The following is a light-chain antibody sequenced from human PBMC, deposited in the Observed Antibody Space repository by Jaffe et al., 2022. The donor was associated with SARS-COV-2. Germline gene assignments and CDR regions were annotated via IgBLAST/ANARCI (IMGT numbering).Light chain of an antibody. CDR1: QGINNW. CDR3: QQAQSYPIT. Sequence: DIQMTQSPSSVPASVGDRVTITCRASQGINNWLTWYQQKPGKAPKALIYAASTLHSGVPSRFSGSGSGTDFTLTISSLQPEDFATYYCQQAQSYPITFGQGTRLEIK. J-gene: IGKJ5*01. CDR2: AAS. V-gene: IGKV1-12*01.